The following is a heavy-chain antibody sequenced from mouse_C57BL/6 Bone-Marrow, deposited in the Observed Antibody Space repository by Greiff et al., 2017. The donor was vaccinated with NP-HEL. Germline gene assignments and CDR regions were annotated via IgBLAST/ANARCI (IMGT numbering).Heavy chain of an antibody. J-gene: IGHJ3*01. V-gene: IGHV1-82*01. CDR3: ARKGYSNSVAY. CDR2: IYPGDGDT. CDR1: GYAFSSSW. D-gene: IGHD2-5*01. Sequence: VQLQQSGPELVKPGASVKISCKASGYAFSSSWMNWVKQRPGKGLEWIGRIYPGDGDTNYNGKFKGKATLTADKSSSTAYMQLSSLTSEDSAVYFCARKGYSNSVAYWGQGTLVTVSA.